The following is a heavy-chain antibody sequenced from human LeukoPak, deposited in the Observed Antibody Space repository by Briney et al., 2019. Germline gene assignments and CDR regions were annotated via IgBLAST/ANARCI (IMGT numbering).Heavy chain of an antibody. CDR3: ARDTGVEWIQLWFDY. V-gene: IGHV1-2*02. D-gene: IGHD5-18*01. J-gene: IGHJ4*02. CDR2: INPNSGGT. Sequence: ASVTVSCTASGYTFTGYYMHWVRQAPGQGLEWMGWINPNSGGTNYAQKFQGRVTMTRDTSISTAYMELSRLRSDDTAVYYCARDTGVEWIQLWFDYWGQGTLVTVSS. CDR1: GYTFTGYY.